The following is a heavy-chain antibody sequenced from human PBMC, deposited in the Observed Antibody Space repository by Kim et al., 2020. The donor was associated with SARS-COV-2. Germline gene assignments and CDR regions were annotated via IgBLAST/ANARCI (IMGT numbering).Heavy chain of an antibody. CDR1: GFTFSSYA. V-gene: IGHV3-30*04. CDR3: ARGGRVAATPGYYYYGMDV. D-gene: IGHD2-15*01. Sequence: GGSLRLSCAASGFTFSSYAMHWVRQAPGKGLEWVAVISYDGSNKYYADSVKGRFTISRDNSKNTLYLQMNSLRAEDTAVYYCARGGRVAATPGYYYYGMDVWGQGTTVTVSS. CDR2: ISYDGSNK. J-gene: IGHJ6*02.